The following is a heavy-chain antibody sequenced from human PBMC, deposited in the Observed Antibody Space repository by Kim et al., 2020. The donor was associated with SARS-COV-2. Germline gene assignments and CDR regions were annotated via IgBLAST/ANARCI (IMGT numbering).Heavy chain of an antibody. CDR3: ARLRDGYNYYFDF. Sequence: SETLSLTCSVSGGSVFSYYWSWIRQPPGKGLEWIGYMYYRGSPYYNPSLESRVTISVDTSNNQFSLKMSSVTAADKAVYYCARLRDGYNYYFDFWGQGTLVTVSS. CDR2: MYYRGSP. D-gene: IGHD5-12*01. J-gene: IGHJ4*02. V-gene: IGHV4-59*08. CDR1: GGSVFSYY.